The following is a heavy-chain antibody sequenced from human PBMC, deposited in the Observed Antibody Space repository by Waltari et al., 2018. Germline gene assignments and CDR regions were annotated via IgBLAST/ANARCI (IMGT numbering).Heavy chain of an antibody. CDR1: GYSISSGYY. Sequence: QVQLQESGPGLVKPSETLSLTCAVSGYSISSGYYWGWSRQPPGKGLEWIGSVYHSGRTYYNPSLKRRFTSSVYTSKTQFPLKLSSVTAAATAVYYCARDQGATTDYWGQGTLVTVSS. CDR3: ARDQGATTDY. V-gene: IGHV4-38-2*02. D-gene: IGHD1-26*01. J-gene: IGHJ4*02. CDR2: VYHSGRT.